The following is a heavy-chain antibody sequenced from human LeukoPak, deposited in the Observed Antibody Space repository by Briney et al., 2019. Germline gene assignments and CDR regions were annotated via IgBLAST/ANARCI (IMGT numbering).Heavy chain of an antibody. Sequence: ASVKVSCKASGYTFTSYDINWVRQATGQGLEWMGWMNPNSGNTGYAQKLQGRVTMTTDTSTSTAYMELRSLRSDDTAVYYCARDSRNSYYDFWSSYSPFDYWGQGTLVTVSS. D-gene: IGHD3-3*01. CDR3: ARDSRNSYYDFWSSYSPFDY. CDR1: GYTFTSYD. J-gene: IGHJ4*02. V-gene: IGHV1-8*01. CDR2: MNPNSGNT.